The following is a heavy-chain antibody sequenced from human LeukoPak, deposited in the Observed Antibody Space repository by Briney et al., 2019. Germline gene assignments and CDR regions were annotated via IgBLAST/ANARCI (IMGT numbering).Heavy chain of an antibody. D-gene: IGHD2-15*01. Sequence: ASVKVSCKASGYTFTGYYMHWVRQAPGQGLEWMGWINPNSGGTNYAQKFQGRVTVTRDTSISTAYMELSRLRSDDTAVYYCARERYCSGGSCYSGSHGDIWGQGTMVTVSS. CDR2: INPNSGGT. J-gene: IGHJ3*02. V-gene: IGHV1-2*02. CDR1: GYTFTGYY. CDR3: ARERYCSGGSCYSGSHGDI.